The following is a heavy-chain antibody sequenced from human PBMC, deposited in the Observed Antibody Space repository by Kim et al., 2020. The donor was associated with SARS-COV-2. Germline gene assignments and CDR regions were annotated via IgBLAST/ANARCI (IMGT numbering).Heavy chain of an antibody. CDR2: ISWNSGSI. CDR1: GFTFDDYA. Sequence: GGSLRLSCAASGFTFDDYAMHWVRQAPGKGLEWVSGISWNSGSIGYADSVKGRFTISRDNAKNSLYLQMNSLRAEDTALYYCAKATGYSSGWYDGWGQGTLVTVPS. D-gene: IGHD6-19*01. V-gene: IGHV3-9*01. CDR3: AKATGYSSGWYDG. J-gene: IGHJ4*02.